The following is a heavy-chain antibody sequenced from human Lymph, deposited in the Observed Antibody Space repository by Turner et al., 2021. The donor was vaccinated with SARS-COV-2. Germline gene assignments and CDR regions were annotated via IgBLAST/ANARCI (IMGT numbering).Heavy chain of an antibody. Sequence: QVQLVQSGAEVKKPGASVKVSCKVSGYTLTEVSMHWVRQAPGKGLEWMGGVDPEDGEIIYAQKFQGRVTMTEDTSTDTAYMELSSLRSEDTAVYYCATVLCTGSSCYYYGMDVLGQGTTVTVSS. CDR2: VDPEDGEI. V-gene: IGHV1-24*01. CDR1: GYTLTEVS. CDR3: ATVLCTGSSCYYYGMDV. D-gene: IGHD2-15*01. J-gene: IGHJ6*02.